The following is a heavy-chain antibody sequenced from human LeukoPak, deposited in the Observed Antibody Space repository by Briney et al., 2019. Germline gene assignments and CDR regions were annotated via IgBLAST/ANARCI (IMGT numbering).Heavy chain of an antibody. CDR3: ARRNPTWFGEFGFDP. Sequence: SETLSLTCTVSGGSISSYYWSWIRQPPGKGLEWIGYIYDSGSTNYNPSLKSRVTISVDTSKNQFSLKLSSVTAADTAVYYCARRNPTWFGEFGFDPWGQGTLVTVSS. CDR1: GGSISSYY. J-gene: IGHJ5*02. D-gene: IGHD3-10*01. CDR2: IYDSGST. V-gene: IGHV4-59*08.